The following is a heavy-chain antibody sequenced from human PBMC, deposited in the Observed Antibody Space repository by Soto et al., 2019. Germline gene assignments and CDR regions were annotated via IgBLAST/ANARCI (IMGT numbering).Heavy chain of an antibody. J-gene: IGHJ4*02. V-gene: IGHV3-23*01. CDR3: AKERATTTAFDY. Sequence: GGSLRLSCAASGFTFSRDGMSWVRQAPGKGLEWVSLITDNGGSTYYADSVKGRFTISRDNTKSTLSLQMNSLRAEDTAVYYCAKERATTTAFDYWGQGALVTVSS. CDR2: ITDNGGST. D-gene: IGHD4-17*01. CDR1: GFTFSRDG.